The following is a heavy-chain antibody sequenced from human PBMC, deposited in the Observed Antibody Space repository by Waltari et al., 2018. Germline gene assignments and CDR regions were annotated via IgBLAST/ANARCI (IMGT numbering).Heavy chain of an antibody. Sequence: QLQLQQWGAGLLKRSETLSLTCAVYGGSFSGYYWSCMRQPPGKGLEWIGEINHSGSTNYNPSLKSRVTISVDTSKNQFSLRLSSVAAADTAVYYCARGGITMVRRYCQHWGQGTLVTVSS. CDR2: INHSGST. J-gene: IGHJ1*01. CDR3: ARGGITMVRRYCQH. CDR1: GGSFSGYY. V-gene: IGHV4-34*01. D-gene: IGHD3-10*01.